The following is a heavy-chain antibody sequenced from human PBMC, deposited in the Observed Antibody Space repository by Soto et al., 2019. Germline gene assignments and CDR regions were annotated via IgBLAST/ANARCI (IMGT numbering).Heavy chain of an antibody. Sequence: AESLKISCKGSGYSFSTYWLAWVRQMPGKGLEYMGIIYPGDSDTRYSPSFQGQVTISADKSISTAYLQWTSLKASDTAIYYCARPRVATPRLDYPLDIWGQLTMVTVSS. CDR1: GYSFSTYW. CDR2: IYPGDSDT. J-gene: IGHJ3*02. V-gene: IGHV5-51*01. D-gene: IGHD5-12*01. CDR3: ARPRVATPRLDYPLDI.